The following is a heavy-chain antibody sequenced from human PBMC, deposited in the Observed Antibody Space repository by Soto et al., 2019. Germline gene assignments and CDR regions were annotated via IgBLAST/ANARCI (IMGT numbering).Heavy chain of an antibody. J-gene: IGHJ4*02. CDR1: GFTFISYA. D-gene: IGHD2-15*01. CDR3: AKDRCSGDSCFYFDF. Sequence: EVQLLESGGGLVQPGGSLRLSCAASGFTFISYAMSWVRQAPGKGLEWVASDSASSGSTYYADSVKGRFTISRANSNNALYLQMNSLRGEDTAVYYCAKDRCSGDSCFYFDFWGQGNMVTVSS. V-gene: IGHV3-23*01. CDR2: DSASSGST.